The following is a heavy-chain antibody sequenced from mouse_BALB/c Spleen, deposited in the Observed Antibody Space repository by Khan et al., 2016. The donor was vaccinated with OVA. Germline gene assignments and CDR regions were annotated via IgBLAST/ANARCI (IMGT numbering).Heavy chain of an antibody. V-gene: IGHV5-4*02. D-gene: IGHD2-4*01. CDR2: ISDGGNYT. Sequence: EVELVESGGGLVNPGGSLKLSCAASGFTFSDYYMYWVRQTPDKRLEWVATISDGGNYTYYPDDLKGRFTISRDNAKNSLYLQMSSLKSEDTAMYYCARDYDYDGYYTMDYWGQGTSVTVSS. CDR1: GFTFSDYY. CDR3: ARDYDYDGYYTMDY. J-gene: IGHJ4*01.